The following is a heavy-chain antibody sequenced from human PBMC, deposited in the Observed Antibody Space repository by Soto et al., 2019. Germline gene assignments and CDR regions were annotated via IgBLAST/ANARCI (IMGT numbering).Heavy chain of an antibody. D-gene: IGHD6-13*01. CDR2: IYHTGST. Sequence: SETLSLTCAVSGVSISSSNWWSWVRQPPGKGLEWIGEIYHTGSTNYNPSLKSRVTISVDKSKNQFSLKLSSVTAADTAVYYCAKTWTPGIATSITPLWGQGALVTVSS. CDR3: AKTWTPGIATSITPL. J-gene: IGHJ4*02. CDR1: GVSISSSNW. V-gene: IGHV4-4*02.